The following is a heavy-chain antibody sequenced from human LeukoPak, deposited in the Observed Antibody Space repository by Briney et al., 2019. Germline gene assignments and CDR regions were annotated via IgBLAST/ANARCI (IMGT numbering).Heavy chain of an antibody. CDR1: GYTFTDYY. D-gene: IGHD3-3*01. Sequence: ASVKVSCKASGYTFTDYYMHWVRQAPGQGLEWMGWINPNSGGTNYAQKFQGRVTMTRDTSISTAYMELSRLRSDDTAVYYCARDLWTFWSGYYWAYWGQGTLVTVSP. CDR2: INPNSGGT. V-gene: IGHV1-2*02. J-gene: IGHJ4*02. CDR3: ARDLWTFWSGYYWAY.